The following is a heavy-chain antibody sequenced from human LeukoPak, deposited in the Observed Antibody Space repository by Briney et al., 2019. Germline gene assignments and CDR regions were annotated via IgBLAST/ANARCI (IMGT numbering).Heavy chain of an antibody. CDR1: GGSISSYY. J-gene: IGHJ4*02. Sequence: SETLSLTCTVSGGSISSYYWSWIRQPPGKGLGWIGYINFSGTTKYNSSFKSRVTISVDKSKNQFSLKLSSVTAADTAVYYCARDSSIWYRGAFDYWGQGTLVTVSS. CDR2: INFSGTT. D-gene: IGHD6-13*01. V-gene: IGHV4-59*12. CDR3: ARDSSIWYRGAFDY.